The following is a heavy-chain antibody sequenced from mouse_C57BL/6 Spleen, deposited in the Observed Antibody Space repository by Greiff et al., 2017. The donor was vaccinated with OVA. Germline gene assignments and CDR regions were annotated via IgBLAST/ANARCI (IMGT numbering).Heavy chain of an antibody. CDR1: GYSFTGYY. J-gene: IGHJ3*01. CDR3: ARFRFAY. Sequence: EVQLVESGPELVKPGASVKISCKASGYSFTGYYMNWVKQSPEKSLEWIGEINPSTGGTTYNQKFKAKATLTVDKSSSTAYMQLKSLTSEDSAVYYCARFRFAYWGQGTLVTVSA. V-gene: IGHV1-42*01. CDR2: INPSTGGT.